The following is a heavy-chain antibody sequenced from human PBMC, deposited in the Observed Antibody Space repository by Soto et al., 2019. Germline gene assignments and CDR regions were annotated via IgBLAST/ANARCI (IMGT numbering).Heavy chain of an antibody. CDR3: ARDSLTGYCSGGSCFSYYYYYCGMDV. V-gene: IGHV3-21*01. J-gene: IGHJ6*02. CDR1: GFTFSSYS. Sequence: GGSLRLSCAASGFTFSSYSMNWVRQAPGKGLEWVSSISSSSSYIYYADSVKGRFTITRDNAKNSLYLQMNSLRAEDTAVYYCARDSLTGYCSGGSCFSYYYYYCGMDVWGQGTTVTVSS. CDR2: ISSSSSYI. D-gene: IGHD2-15*01.